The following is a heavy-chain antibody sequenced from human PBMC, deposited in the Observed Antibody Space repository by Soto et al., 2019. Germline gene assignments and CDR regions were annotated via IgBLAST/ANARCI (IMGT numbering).Heavy chain of an antibody. CDR3: ARVGGIDWFDP. Sequence: SATLSLTCTVSGGSXSSGGYYWSWIRQHPGKGLEWIGYIYYSGSTYYNPSLKSRVTISVDTSKNQFSLKLSSVTAADTAVYYCARVGGIDWFDPWGQGTLVTVSS. J-gene: IGHJ5*02. CDR1: GGSXSSGGYY. V-gene: IGHV4-31*03. CDR2: IYYSGST. D-gene: IGHD3-16*01.